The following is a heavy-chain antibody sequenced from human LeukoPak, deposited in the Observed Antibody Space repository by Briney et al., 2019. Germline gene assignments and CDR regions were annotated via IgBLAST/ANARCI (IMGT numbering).Heavy chain of an antibody. V-gene: IGHV4-59*08. CDR3: ARMDYGERYYYYMDV. D-gene: IGHD4-17*01. Sequence: SETLSLTCTVSGGSISSYYWSWIRQPPGKGLEWIGYIYYSGSTNYNPSLKSRVTISVDTSKNQFSLKLSSVTAADTAVYYCARMDYGERYYYYMDVWGKGTTVTVSS. CDR1: GGSISSYY. J-gene: IGHJ6*03. CDR2: IYYSGST.